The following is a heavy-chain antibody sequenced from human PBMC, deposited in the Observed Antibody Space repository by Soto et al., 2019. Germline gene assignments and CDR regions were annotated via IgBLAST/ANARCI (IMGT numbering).Heavy chain of an antibody. CDR2: VTPYKADT. CDR1: GYTLTNYG. V-gene: IGHV1-18*04. CDR3: ATDGPSNSGNLYAFDI. J-gene: IGHJ3*02. Sequence: ASVKVSCKASGYTLTNYGVTWVRQAPGQGLEWLGRVTPYKADTNAAQNLQGRVTMATDTSTNTAYLELRSLRSDDTAVYFCATDGPSNSGNLYAFDIWGQGTMVTVSS. D-gene: IGHD5-12*01.